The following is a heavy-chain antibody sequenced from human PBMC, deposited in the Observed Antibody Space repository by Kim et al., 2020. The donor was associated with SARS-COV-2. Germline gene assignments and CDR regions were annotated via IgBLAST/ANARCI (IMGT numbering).Heavy chain of an antibody. D-gene: IGHD3-10*01. J-gene: IGHJ6*03. V-gene: IGHV3-13*01. CDR1: GFTFSSYD. CDR3: ARARIGRFGEPYYYYYMDV. CDR2: IGTAGDT. Sequence: GGSLRLSCAASGFTFSSYDMHWVRQATGKGLEWVSAIGTAGDTYYPGSVKGRFTISRENAKNSLYLQMNSLRAGDTAVYYCARARIGRFGEPYYYYYMDVWGKGTTVTVSS.